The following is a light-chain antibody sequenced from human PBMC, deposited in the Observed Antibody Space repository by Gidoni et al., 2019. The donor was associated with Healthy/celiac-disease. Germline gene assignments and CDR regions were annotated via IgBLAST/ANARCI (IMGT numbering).Light chain of an antibody. Sequence: AIRMTQSPSSLSASTGGRVTITCRARQGISSFLAWYQQKPGKAPKLLIYAASTLQSGVPSRFSGSGSGTDFTLTITYLQSEDFATYYCQQYYSYPRTFGPGTTVEIK. CDR2: AAS. V-gene: IGKV1-8*01. CDR1: QGISSF. J-gene: IGKJ3*01. CDR3: QQYYSYPRT.